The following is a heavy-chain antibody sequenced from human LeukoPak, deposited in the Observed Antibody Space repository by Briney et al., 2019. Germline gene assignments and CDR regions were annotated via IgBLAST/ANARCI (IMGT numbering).Heavy chain of an antibody. CDR2: IYYSGST. CDR1: GGSISSYY. J-gene: IGHJ4*02. CDR3: ARVKFGDDSSGYSPYFDY. Sequence: PSETLSLTCTVSGGSISSYYWSWIRQPPGKGLEWIGYIYYSGSTNYNPSLKSRVTISVDRSKNQFSLKLSSVTAADTAVYYCARVKFGDDSSGYSPYFDYWGQGTLVTVSS. V-gene: IGHV4-59*12. D-gene: IGHD3-22*01.